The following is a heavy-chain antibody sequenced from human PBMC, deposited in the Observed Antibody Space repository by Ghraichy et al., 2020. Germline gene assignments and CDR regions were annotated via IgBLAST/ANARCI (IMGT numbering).Heavy chain of an antibody. CDR3: AGEQWPDAFYYYGMDV. D-gene: IGHD6-19*01. CDR2: IYYSGST. Sequence: SETLSLTCTVSGGSISSSSYYWGWIRQPPGKGLEWIGSIYYSGSTYYNPSLKSRVTISVDTSKNQFSLKLSSVTAADTAVYYCAGEQWPDAFYYYGMDVWGQGTTVTVSS. V-gene: IGHV4-39*02. CDR1: GGSISSSSYY. J-gene: IGHJ6*02.